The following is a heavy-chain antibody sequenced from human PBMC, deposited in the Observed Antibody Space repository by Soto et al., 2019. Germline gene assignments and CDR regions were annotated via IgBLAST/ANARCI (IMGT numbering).Heavy chain of an antibody. CDR3: ARRKGDYYDSSGYHYYFDY. CDR2: INPNSGGT. V-gene: IGHV1-2*02. Sequence: ASVKVSCKASGYTFTDYYVHWVRQAPGQGLEWMGWINPNSGGTKSAQKFQGRVTMTRDTSISTAYMELSRLRSDDTDVYYCARRKGDYYDSSGYHYYFDYWGQGTLVTVSS. CDR1: GYTFTDYY. J-gene: IGHJ4*02. D-gene: IGHD3-22*01.